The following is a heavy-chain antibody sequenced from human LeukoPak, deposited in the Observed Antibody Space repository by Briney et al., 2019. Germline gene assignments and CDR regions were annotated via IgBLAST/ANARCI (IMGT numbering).Heavy chain of an antibody. Sequence: GGSLRLSCAASGFTFSSYGIHWVRQAPGKGLEWVANIKQDGSEKYYVDSVKGRFTISRDNAKNSLYLQMNSLRAEDTAVYYCAREGYYDILTGYFPDYWGQGTLVTVSS. CDR3: AREGYYDILTGYFPDY. CDR1: GFTFSSYG. CDR2: IKQDGSEK. V-gene: IGHV3-7*01. J-gene: IGHJ4*02. D-gene: IGHD3-9*01.